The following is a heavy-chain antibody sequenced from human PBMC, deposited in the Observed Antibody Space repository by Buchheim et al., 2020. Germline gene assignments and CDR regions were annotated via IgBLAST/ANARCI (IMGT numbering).Heavy chain of an antibody. V-gene: IGHV3-7*01. CDR2: IKQDGSEK. J-gene: IGHJ3*02. D-gene: IGHD3-9*01. Sequence: EVQLVESGGGLVQPGGSLRLSCAASGFTFSSYWMSWVRQAPGKGLEWVANIKQDGSEKYYVDSVKGRFTISRDNAKNSLYLQMNSLRAEDTAVYYCARESRYDILTGYYTLSAFDIWGQGT. CDR1: GFTFSSYW. CDR3: ARESRYDILTGYYTLSAFDI.